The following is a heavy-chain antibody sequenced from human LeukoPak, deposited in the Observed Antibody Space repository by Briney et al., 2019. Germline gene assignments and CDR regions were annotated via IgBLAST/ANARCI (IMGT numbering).Heavy chain of an antibody. V-gene: IGHV1-69*13. CDR3: ARNIVVVPAAYCYYYYGMDV. D-gene: IGHD2-2*01. CDR1: GGTFSSYA. Sequence: AASVKVSCKASGGTFSSYAISWVRQAPGQGLEWMGGIIPIFGTANYAQKFQGRVTITADESTSTAYMELSSLRSEDTAVYYCARNIVVVPAAYCYYYYGMDVWGQGTTVTVSS. J-gene: IGHJ6*02. CDR2: IIPIFGTA.